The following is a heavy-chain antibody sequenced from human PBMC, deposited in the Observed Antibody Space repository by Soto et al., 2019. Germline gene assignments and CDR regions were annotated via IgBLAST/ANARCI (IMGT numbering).Heavy chain of an antibody. D-gene: IGHD1-1*01. CDR2: IHYRGAN. CDR3: ARTRTTGWFSPVDS. V-gene: IGHV4-59*01. J-gene: IGHJ4*02. CDR1: SATLSNFY. Sequence: SETLAPTCTLPSATLSNFYWSWGRQPPGKGLEWIGYIHYRGANNYNPSLKSRVIMSVDTSKNQFSLTLNSVTAADTAVYYCARTRTTGWFSPVDSWGQGIPVTVSS.